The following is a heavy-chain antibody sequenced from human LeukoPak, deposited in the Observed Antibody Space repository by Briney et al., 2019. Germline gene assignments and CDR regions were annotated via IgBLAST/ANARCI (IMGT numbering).Heavy chain of an antibody. D-gene: IGHD2-2*01. V-gene: IGHV3-23*01. CDR1: EFTFTNSA. CDR3: PPVGGSCSSPNCYAYFDH. CDR2: ITDSRGHT. J-gene: IGHJ4*02. Sequence: GGSLRLSCATSEFTFTNSAMTWVRQAPGKGLDWVSIITDSRGHTFYADSVRGRFTISRDESKNTLYLQMNGLRAEDTAVNYCPPVGGSCSSPNCYAYFDHWGRGTLVTVAS.